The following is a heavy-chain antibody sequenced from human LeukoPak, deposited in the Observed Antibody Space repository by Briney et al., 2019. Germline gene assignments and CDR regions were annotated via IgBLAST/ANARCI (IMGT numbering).Heavy chain of an antibody. CDR2: ISGSGGST. V-gene: IGHV3-23*01. CDR1: GFTFSSYA. D-gene: IGHD2-2*01. Sequence: GGSLRLSCAASGFTFSSYAMSWVRQAPGKGLEWVSAISGSGGSTYYADSVKGRFTISRDNSKNTLYLQMNSLRAEDTAVYYCAKEGALGYCSSTSCEDGFDIWGQGTMVTVSS. CDR3: AKEGALGYCSSTSCEDGFDI. J-gene: IGHJ3*02.